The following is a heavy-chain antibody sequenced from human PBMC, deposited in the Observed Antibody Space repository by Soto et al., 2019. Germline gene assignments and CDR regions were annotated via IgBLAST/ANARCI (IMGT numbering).Heavy chain of an antibody. CDR1: GYTFTSYY. CDR2: INPSGGST. Sequence: QVQLVQSGAEVKKPGASVKVSCKASGYTFTSYYMHWVRQAPGQGLEWMGIINPSGGSTSYAQKFQGRVTMTRDTSAGTVYLELSSLRSEDTAVYYCARVQVATLVGGFDPWGQGTLVTVSS. CDR3: ARVQVATLVGGFDP. J-gene: IGHJ5*02. D-gene: IGHD5-12*01. V-gene: IGHV1-46*01.